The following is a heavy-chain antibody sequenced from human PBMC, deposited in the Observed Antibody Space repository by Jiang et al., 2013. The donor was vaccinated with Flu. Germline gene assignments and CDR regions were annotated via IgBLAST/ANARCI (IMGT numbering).Heavy chain of an antibody. CDR2: IWYDGSNK. J-gene: IGHJ4*02. CDR3: ARAPTGDHGPFDY. V-gene: IGHV3-33*01. D-gene: IGHD7-27*01. Sequence: EWVAVIWYDGSNKYYADSVKGRFTISRDNSKNTLYLQMNSLRAEDTAVYYCARAPTGDHGPFDYWGQGTLVTVSS.